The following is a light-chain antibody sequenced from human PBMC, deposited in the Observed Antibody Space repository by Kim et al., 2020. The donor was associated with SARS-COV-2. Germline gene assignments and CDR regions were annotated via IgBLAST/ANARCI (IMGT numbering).Light chain of an antibody. J-gene: IGKJ2*01. CDR2: SAS. CDR1: QSVLYSPDNRNC. V-gene: IGKV4-1*01. CDR3: QQYLGSPPYA. Sequence: DIVMTQSPDSLAVSLGERATINCKSSQSVLYSPDNRNCLAWYQHKPGQPPKLLIYSASTRGSGVPDRFTGSGSVTDFTLTISSLQAEDVAVYYCQQYLGSPPYAFGQETKLEI.